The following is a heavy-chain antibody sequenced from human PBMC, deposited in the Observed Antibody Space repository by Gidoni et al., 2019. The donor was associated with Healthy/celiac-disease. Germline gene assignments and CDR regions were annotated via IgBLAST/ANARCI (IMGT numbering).Heavy chain of an antibody. J-gene: IGHJ4*02. CDR1: GFPLSSYA. CDR2: ISGSVGST. D-gene: IGHD6-19*01. V-gene: IGHV3-23*01. CDR3: AKDLGQQWLVLGASSY. Sequence: GQPWGSGGGLVQAGGSLRPSCAAPGFPLSSYAMVWVRQAPGKGLECVSAISGSVGSTYYADSVKGRFTISRDNSKNTLYLQMNSLRAEDTAVYYCAKDLGQQWLVLGASSYWGQGTLVTVSS.